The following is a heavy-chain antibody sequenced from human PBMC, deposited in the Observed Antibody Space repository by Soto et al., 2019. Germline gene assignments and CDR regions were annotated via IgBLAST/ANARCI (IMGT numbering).Heavy chain of an antibody. CDR2: IYYSGST. Sequence: SETLSLTCTVSGGSISSYYWSWIRQPPGKGLEWIGYIYYSGSTNYNPSLKSRVTISVDTSKNQFPLKLSSVTAADTAVYYCARSDYGDYAKTFDYWGRGTLVTVSS. CDR1: GGSISSYY. J-gene: IGHJ4*02. CDR3: ARSDYGDYAKTFDY. D-gene: IGHD4-17*01. V-gene: IGHV4-59*01.